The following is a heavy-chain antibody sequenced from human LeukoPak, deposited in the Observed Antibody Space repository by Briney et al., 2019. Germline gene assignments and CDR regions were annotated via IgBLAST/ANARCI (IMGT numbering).Heavy chain of an antibody. CDR3: GRRRYSSASDYFDY. CDR2: IFYSGST. D-gene: IGHD6-19*01. Sequence: SETLSLTCTVSGGPISSHHWIWLRQPPGKGLEWIGNIFYSGSTEYNPSLKSRVTISVDTSEHQFSLNLRSVTAADTAVYFCGRRRYSSASDYFDYWGQGSLVTVSS. V-gene: IGHV4-59*08. J-gene: IGHJ4*02. CDR1: GGPISSHH.